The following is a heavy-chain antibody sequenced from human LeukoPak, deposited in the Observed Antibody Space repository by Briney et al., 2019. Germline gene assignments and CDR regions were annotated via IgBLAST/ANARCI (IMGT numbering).Heavy chain of an antibody. D-gene: IGHD1-26*01. Sequence: PGGSLRLSCAASGFTFNTYAMSWVRQAPGKGPQWVSAIHGTEGTTFYADSVKGRFTISRDNSKNTLYLLVNNLRAEDTALYYCATYTGTFGFDYWGQGAQVTVSS. J-gene: IGHJ4*02. CDR1: GFTFNTYA. CDR3: ATYTGTFGFDY. V-gene: IGHV3-23*01. CDR2: IHGTEGTT.